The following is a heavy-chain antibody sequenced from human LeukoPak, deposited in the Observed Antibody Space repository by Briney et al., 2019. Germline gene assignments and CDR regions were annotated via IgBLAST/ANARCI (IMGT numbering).Heavy chain of an antibody. D-gene: IGHD3-22*01. CDR2: ISGSGSDL. CDR3: ARSIGYYYTMDV. Sequence: AGGSLRLSCVACGFSFSDYYMRWVRQAPGRGLEWLSYISGSGSDLYYADSVKGRFTISRDNANNSLYLQMNSLRAEDTAVYYCARSIGYYYTMDVWGQGTTVTVSS. V-gene: IGHV3-11*01. J-gene: IGHJ6*02. CDR1: GFSFSDYY.